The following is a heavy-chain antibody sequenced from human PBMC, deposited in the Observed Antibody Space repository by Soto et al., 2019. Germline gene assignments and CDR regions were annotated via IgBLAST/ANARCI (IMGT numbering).Heavy chain of an antibody. CDR2: ISGSGGST. J-gene: IGHJ4*02. Sequence: PGGSLRLSCAVSGFTFSSYAMSWVRQAPGKGLEWVSAISGSGGSTYYADSVKGRFTISRDNSKNTLYLQMNSLRAEDTAVYYCAKDPLGVVLMVYDYDYWGQGTLVTVSS. V-gene: IGHV3-23*01. CDR1: GFTFSSYA. CDR3: AKDPLGVVLMVYDYDY. D-gene: IGHD2-8*01.